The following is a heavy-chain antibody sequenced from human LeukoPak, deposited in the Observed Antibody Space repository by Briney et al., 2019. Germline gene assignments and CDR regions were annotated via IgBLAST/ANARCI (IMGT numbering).Heavy chain of an antibody. CDR2: IRNVVNKT. CDR3: VKDNPLDY. CDR1: GFTFSNYG. V-gene: IGHV3-30*02. Sequence: GGSLRLSCGPSGFTFSNYGMRWVRQAPDNGMEWGAFIRNVVNKTLYADSVTGPLTISRDTSKNTLCLHINSPGAEDTAGYYCVKDNPLDYWGQGTLVIVSS. J-gene: IGHJ4*02.